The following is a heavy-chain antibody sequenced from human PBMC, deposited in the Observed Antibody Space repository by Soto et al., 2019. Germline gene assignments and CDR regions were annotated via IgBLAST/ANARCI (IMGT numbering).Heavy chain of an antibody. CDR1: GGSISSYY. D-gene: IGHD3-3*01. V-gene: IGHV4-59*01. CDR3: GRGEGNTYYDFWCGYYPRAAYYYYGMDV. J-gene: IGHJ6*02. CDR2: IYYSGST. Sequence: SETLSLTCTVSGGSISSYYWSWIRQPPGKGLEWIGYIYYSGSTNYNPSLKSRVTISVDTSKNQFSLKLSSVTAADTAVYYCGRGEGNTYYDFWCGYYPRAAYYYYGMDVCGQGTTVTVSS.